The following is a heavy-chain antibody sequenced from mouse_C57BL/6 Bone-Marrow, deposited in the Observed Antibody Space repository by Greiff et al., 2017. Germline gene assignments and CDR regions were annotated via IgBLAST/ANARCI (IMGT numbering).Heavy chain of an antibody. CDR2: IDPNSGGT. Sequence: QVQLQQPGAELVKPGASVKLSCKASGYTFTSYWMHWVKQRPGRGLEWIGRIDPNSGGTKYNEKFKSKATLTVDKPSSTAYMQLSCLTSEDSAVYYCARAVVADYYAMDYWGQGTSVTVSS. V-gene: IGHV1-72*01. J-gene: IGHJ4*01. D-gene: IGHD1-1*01. CDR3: ARAVVADYYAMDY. CDR1: GYTFTSYW.